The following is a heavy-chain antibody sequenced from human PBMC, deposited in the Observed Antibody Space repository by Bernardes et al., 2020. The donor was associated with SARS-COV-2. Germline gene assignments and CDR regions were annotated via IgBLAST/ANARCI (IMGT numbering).Heavy chain of an antibody. CDR1: GFPFSTYW. V-gene: IGHV3-74*01. CDR3: VRDNHYSYFDY. Sequence: WGSLRLSCAASGFPFSTYWMHWVRQGPGKGLVWVSRINTDGSYSDYADSVKGRFTISRDNAENTLYLRMNSLRAEDTAIYYCVRDNHYSYFDYWGQGALVTVSS. CDR2: INTDGSYS. J-gene: IGHJ4*02. D-gene: IGHD2-21*01.